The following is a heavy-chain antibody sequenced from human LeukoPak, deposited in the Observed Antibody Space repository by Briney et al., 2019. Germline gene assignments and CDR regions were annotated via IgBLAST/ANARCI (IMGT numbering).Heavy chain of an antibody. V-gene: IGHV4-30-4*07. CDR2: IYYSGST. CDR1: GGSISSGGYS. D-gene: IGHD4-23*01. Sequence: SETLSLTCTVSGGSISSGGYSWSWIRQPPGKGLEWIGYIYYSGSTYYNPSLKSRVTISVDTSKNQFSLKLSSVTAADTAVYYCARDRNHYGGSAQYYYYYMDVWGKGTTVTVSS. J-gene: IGHJ6*03. CDR3: ARDRNHYGGSAQYYYYYMDV.